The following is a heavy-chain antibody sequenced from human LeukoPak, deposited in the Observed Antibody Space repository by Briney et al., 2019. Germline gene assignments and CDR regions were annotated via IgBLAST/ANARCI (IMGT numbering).Heavy chain of an antibody. CDR2: INPNSGGT. J-gene: IGHJ2*01. D-gene: IGHD3-10*01. CDR1: GYTFTGYY. V-gene: IGHV1-2*02. Sequence: ASVKVSCKAYGYTFTGYYMHWVRQAPGQGLEWMGWINPNSGGTNYAQKFQGRVTMTRDTSISTAYMELSRLRSDGTAVYYCARDWAPRKAVRGGAYWYFDLWGRGTLVTVSS. CDR3: ARDWAPRKAVRGGAYWYFDL.